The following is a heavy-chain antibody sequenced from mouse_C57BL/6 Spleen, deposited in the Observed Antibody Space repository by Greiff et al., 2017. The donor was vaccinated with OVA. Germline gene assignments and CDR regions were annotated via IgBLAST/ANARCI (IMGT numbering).Heavy chain of an antibody. CDR3: ARMGDYYGSILFDY. D-gene: IGHD1-1*01. CDR2: INPNYGTT. V-gene: IGHV1-39*01. CDR1: GYSFTDYN. Sequence: VQLKESGPELVKPGASVKISCKASGYSFTDYNMNWVKQSNGKSLEWIGVINPNYGTTSYNQKFKGKATLTVDQSSSTAYMQLNSLTSEDSAVYYCARMGDYYGSILFDYWGQGTTLTVSS. J-gene: IGHJ2*01.